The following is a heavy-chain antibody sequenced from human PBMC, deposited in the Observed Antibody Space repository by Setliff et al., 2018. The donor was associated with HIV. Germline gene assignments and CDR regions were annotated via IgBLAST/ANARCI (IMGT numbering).Heavy chain of an antibody. CDR3: ARHVLDYNFWSGYSTQNCFDY. CDR2: IFYSGST. J-gene: IGHJ4*02. Sequence: SETLSLTCTVSRGAFNTSSSYWSWIRQPPGKGLEWIGYIFYSGSTYYSPSLKSRLTISVDTSKNQFSLNLSSVTAADTAVYYCARHVLDYNFWSGYSTQNCFDYWGQGTLVTVSS. V-gene: IGHV4-61*01. CDR1: RGAFNTSSSY. D-gene: IGHD3-3*01.